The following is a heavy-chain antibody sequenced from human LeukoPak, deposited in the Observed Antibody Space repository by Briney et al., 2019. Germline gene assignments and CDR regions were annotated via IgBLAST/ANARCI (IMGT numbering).Heavy chain of an antibody. D-gene: IGHD6-13*01. Sequence: GGSLRLSCAASGFTFSSAWMSWVRQAPGKGLEWVANIKQDGSEKYYVDSVKGRFTISRDNAKNSLYLQMNSLRAEDTAVYYCAAAGGYWYFDLWGRGTLVTVSS. V-gene: IGHV3-7*05. CDR2: IKQDGSEK. CDR1: GFTFSSAW. CDR3: AAAGGYWYFDL. J-gene: IGHJ2*01.